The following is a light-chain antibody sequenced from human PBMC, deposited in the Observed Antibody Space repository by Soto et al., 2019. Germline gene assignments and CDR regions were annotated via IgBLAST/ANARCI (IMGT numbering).Light chain of an antibody. Sequence: QSVLTQPPSASGTPGQRVTISCSGSSSNIGSNSVNWYQQFPGTAPKLLIYSNNQRSSGVPDRFSGSKSGTSASLAISGLQSEDEADYYCAAWDDSPNAWVFGGGTKLTVL. CDR1: SSNIGSNS. V-gene: IGLV1-44*01. CDR2: SNN. CDR3: AAWDDSPNAWV. J-gene: IGLJ3*02.